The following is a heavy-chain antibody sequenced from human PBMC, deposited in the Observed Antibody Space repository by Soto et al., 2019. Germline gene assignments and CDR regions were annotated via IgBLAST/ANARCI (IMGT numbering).Heavy chain of an antibody. V-gene: IGHV3-23*01. CDR3: ARPDYYDSSGYFGAFDY. D-gene: IGHD3-22*01. Sequence: PGGSLRLSCAASGFTFSSYAMSWVRQAPGKGLEWVSAISGSGGSTYYADSVKGRFTISRDNSKNTLYLQMNSLRAEDTAVYYCARPDYYDSSGYFGAFDYWGQGTLVTVSS. CDR1: GFTFSSYA. CDR2: ISGSGGST. J-gene: IGHJ4*02.